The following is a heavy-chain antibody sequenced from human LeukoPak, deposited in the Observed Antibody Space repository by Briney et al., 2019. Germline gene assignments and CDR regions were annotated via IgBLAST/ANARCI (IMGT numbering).Heavy chain of an antibody. D-gene: IGHD3-16*01. V-gene: IGHV3-23*01. CDR3: ARDLSWGSYTS. CDR2: FSGSGGST. Sequence: PGGSLRLSCAASGFTFSSYAMSWVRQAPGNGLEWVSAFSGSGGSTYSVKGGFPISRDNSKNTLYLQMNSRRAEDTAVYYCARDLSWGSYTSWGQGTLVTVSS. J-gene: IGHJ4*02. CDR1: GFTFSSYA.